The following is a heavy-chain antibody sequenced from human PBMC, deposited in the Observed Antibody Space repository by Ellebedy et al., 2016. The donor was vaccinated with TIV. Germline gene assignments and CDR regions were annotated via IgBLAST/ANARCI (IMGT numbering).Heavy chain of an antibody. J-gene: IGHJ6*02. CDR2: ISGSGGST. Sequence: GGSLRLXCAASGFTFSSYAMSWVRQAPGKGLEWVSAISGSGGSTYYADSVKGRFTISRDNSKNTLYLQMNSLRAEDTAVYYCAKEGRGSGYYFYYYGMDVWGQGTTVTVSS. CDR1: GFTFSSYA. CDR3: AKEGRGSGYYFYYYGMDV. D-gene: IGHD3-22*01. V-gene: IGHV3-23*01.